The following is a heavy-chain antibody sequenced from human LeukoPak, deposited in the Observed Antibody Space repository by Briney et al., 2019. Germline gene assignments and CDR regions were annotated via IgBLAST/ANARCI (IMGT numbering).Heavy chain of an antibody. CDR2: ISYDGSNK. CDR1: GFTFSSYG. Sequence: PGGSLRLSCAASGFTFSSYGMHWVRQAPGKGLEWVAVISYDGSNKYYADSVKGRFTISRDNSKNTLYLQMNSLRAEDTAVYYCAKDLGKVIVASNYFDYWGQGTLVTVSS. D-gene: IGHD5-12*01. J-gene: IGHJ4*02. CDR3: AKDLGKVIVASNYFDY. V-gene: IGHV3-30*18.